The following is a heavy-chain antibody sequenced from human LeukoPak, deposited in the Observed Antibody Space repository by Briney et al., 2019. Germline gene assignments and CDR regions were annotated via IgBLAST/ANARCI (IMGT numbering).Heavy chain of an antibody. CDR1: GFTFSNYA. J-gene: IGHJ4*02. CDR2: ISTGSHYI. CDR3: GRDLGTEVGATDY. V-gene: IGHV3-21*01. Sequence: KSGKSLRLSCAASGFTFSNYAMNWVRQAPAKGLEWVSSISTGSHYINYAGSVKGRFTISRDNARNSLYLQMNSLSAEDTAMYYCGRDLGTEVGATDYWGQGTLVTVSS. D-gene: IGHD1-26*01.